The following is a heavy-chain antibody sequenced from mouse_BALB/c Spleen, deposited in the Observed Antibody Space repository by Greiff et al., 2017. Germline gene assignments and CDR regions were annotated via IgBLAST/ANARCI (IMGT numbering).Heavy chain of an antibody. J-gene: IGHJ3*01. V-gene: IGHV2-6-7*01. CDR3: ARRGYYGSFAY. CDR2: IWGDGST. Sequence: VQGVESGPGLVAPSQSLSITCTVSGFSLTGYGVNWVRQPPGKGLEWLGMIWGDGSTDYNSALKSRLSISKDNSKSQVFLKMNSLQTDDTARYYCARRGYYGSFAYWGQGTLVTVSA. D-gene: IGHD2-2*01. CDR1: GFSLTGYG.